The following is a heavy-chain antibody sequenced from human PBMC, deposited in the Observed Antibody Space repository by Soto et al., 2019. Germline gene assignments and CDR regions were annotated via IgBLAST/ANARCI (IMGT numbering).Heavy chain of an antibody. CDR1: GGSISSYY. CDR2: IYYSGST. CDR3: ARPYGSGSYFY. V-gene: IGHV4-59*01. Sequence: SETLSLTCTVSGGSISSYYWSWIRQPPGKGLEWIGYIYYSGSTNYNPSLKSRATISVDTSKNQFSLKLSSVTAADTAVYYCARPYGSGSYFYWGQGTLVTVSS. J-gene: IGHJ4*02. D-gene: IGHD3-10*01.